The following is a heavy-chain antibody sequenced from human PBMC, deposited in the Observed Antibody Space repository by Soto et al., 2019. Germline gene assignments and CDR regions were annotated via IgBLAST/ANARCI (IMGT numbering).Heavy chain of an antibody. J-gene: IGHJ1*01. Sequence: QVQLVESGGGVVQPGTSLRLSCAASGFTFSTSVMHWVRQAPGKGLEWVALISHDGSGKVYIDSVKGRFNISRDNSKNTMYVEMNSLRNEDTAVYHCAREDESSRYAGTFHHWGQGTLVIVSS. CDR2: ISHDGSGK. V-gene: IGHV3-30-3*01. CDR3: AREDESSRYAGTFHH. CDR1: GFTFSTSV. D-gene: IGHD3-22*01.